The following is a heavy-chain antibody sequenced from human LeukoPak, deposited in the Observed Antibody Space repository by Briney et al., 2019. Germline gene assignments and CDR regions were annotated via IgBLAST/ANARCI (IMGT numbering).Heavy chain of an antibody. CDR3: AKAVTTEGRNFDY. D-gene: IGHD4-11*01. J-gene: IGHJ4*02. CDR1: GFTFDDYA. CDR2: ISWNSGSI. V-gene: IGHV3-9*01. Sequence: GGSLRLSCAASGFTFDDYAMHWVRQAPGKGLEWVSGISWNSGSIGYADSVKGRFTISRDNSKSTTYLQMNSLRPEDTAVYYCAKAVTTEGRNFDYWGQGTLVTVSS.